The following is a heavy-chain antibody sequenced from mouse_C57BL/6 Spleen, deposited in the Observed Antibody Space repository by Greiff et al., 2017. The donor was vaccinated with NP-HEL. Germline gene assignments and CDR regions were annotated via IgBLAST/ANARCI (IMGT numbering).Heavy chain of an antibody. J-gene: IGHJ4*01. D-gene: IGHD1-1*01. Sequence: EVQVVESGPELVKPGASVKISCKASGYTFTDYYLNWVKQSHGQSLEWIGDINPSDGGTSYNQKFKGKATLTVDKSSSTAYMELRSLTSEYSAVYYCARGPYGSPYYAMDYWGQGTSVTVSS. V-gene: IGHV1-26*01. CDR3: ARGPYGSPYYAMDY. CDR1: GYTFTDYY. CDR2: INPSDGGT.